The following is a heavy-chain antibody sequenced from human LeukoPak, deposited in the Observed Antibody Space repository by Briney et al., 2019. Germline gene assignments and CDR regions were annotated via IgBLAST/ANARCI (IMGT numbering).Heavy chain of an antibody. D-gene: IGHD3-9*01. Sequence: GGSLRLSCAASGFTFSSYGMHWVRQAPGKGLEWVAFIRYDGSNKYYADSVKGRFTISRDNSKNTLYLQMNSLRAEDTAVYYCANLPGALTNSLPNFDYWGQGTLVTVSS. CDR2: IRYDGSNK. V-gene: IGHV3-30*02. CDR1: GFTFSSYG. J-gene: IGHJ4*02. CDR3: ANLPGALTNSLPNFDY.